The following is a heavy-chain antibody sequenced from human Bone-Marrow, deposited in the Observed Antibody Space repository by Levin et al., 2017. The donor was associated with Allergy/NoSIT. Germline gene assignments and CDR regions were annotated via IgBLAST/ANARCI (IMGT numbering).Heavy chain of an antibody. CDR3: ARGRVPGAD. J-gene: IGHJ4*02. CDR2: IDYTGDT. Sequence: SQTLSLTCTVSGGSISSSFWSWVRQPPGKGLQWIGYIDYTGDTNSNPSLKSRVTISIDTSKMQFSLKLNFVTAADTAVYYCARGRVPGADWGQGTLVTVSS. V-gene: IGHV4-59*01. CDR1: GGSISSSF.